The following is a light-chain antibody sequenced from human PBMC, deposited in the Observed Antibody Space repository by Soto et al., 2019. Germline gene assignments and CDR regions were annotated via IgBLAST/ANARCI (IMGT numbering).Light chain of an antibody. CDR2: AAS. Sequence: DIQMTQSPSSLSASVGDRVTITCRASQSISSYFNWYQQKPGKAPKLLIYAASSLQSGVPSRFSGSGSGTDFTLTISSLQPEDFATYYCQQSYSTRLTFGGGTKVEIK. CDR3: QQSYSTRLT. CDR1: QSISSY. V-gene: IGKV1-39*01. J-gene: IGKJ4*01.